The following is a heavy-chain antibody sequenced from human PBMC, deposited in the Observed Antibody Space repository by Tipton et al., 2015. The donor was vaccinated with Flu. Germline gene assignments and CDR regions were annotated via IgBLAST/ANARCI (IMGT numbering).Heavy chain of an antibody. CDR3: AREGGYCNSATCYKYFQH. CDR2: INGDGSST. D-gene: IGHD2-2*02. V-gene: IGHV3-74*01. Sequence: GSLRLSCAASEFIFSTSWMHWVRQAPGKGLEWVSRINGDGSSTTYADSVKGRFRVSRDNAKDTLYLQMNSLRADDTAVYYCAREGGYCNSATCYKYFQHWGQGTLVTVYS. J-gene: IGHJ1*01. CDR1: EFIFSTSW.